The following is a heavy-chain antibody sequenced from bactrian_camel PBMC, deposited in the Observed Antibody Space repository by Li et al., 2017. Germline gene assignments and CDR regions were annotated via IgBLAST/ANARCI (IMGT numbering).Heavy chain of an antibody. D-gene: IGHD2*01. CDR3: AADFTTIDGGYWRLGPQMSSAAPTY. CDR1: GFTFSNYW. CDR2: IFTSSGTA. V-gene: IGHV3S1*01. J-gene: IGHJ4*01. Sequence: HVQLVESGGGSVQAGGSLRLSCAASGFTFSNYWMYWFRQAPGKQREALAGIFTSSGTAYYTGSAKGRFTISQDNAKNTLYLELDSLQPEDTGTYYCAADFTTIDGGYWRLGPQMSSAAPTYWGQGTQVTVS.